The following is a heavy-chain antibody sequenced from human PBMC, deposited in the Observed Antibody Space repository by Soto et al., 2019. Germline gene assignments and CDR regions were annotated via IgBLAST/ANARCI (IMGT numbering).Heavy chain of an antibody. D-gene: IGHD1-1*01. CDR3: ARGAGTTSEGSLFDY. CDR2: VSIYNGNI. J-gene: IGHJ4*02. V-gene: IGHV1-18*01. Sequence: ASVTVSCKASGSTFTSYGINWVRQATGQGLEWMGWVSIYNGNINYVQKFQGRVTMTTDTSTSTAYMELRSLRSDDTAVYYCARGAGTTSEGSLFDYWGQGTLVTVSS. CDR1: GSTFTSYG.